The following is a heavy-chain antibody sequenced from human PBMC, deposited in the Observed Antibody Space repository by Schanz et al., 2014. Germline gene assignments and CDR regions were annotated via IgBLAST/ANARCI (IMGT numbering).Heavy chain of an antibody. Sequence: QVQLVESGGGVVQPGKSLRLSCAASGFTFRSYAVHWVRQTPGKGLEWLAVISSDGSKKYYADSVKGRFTVSRDNSKNTVYLQMNSLRDEDTAVYYCVKEGPVVSGGHRGYWGQGALVTVS. CDR3: VKEGPVVSGGHRGY. CDR2: ISSDGSKK. CDR1: GFTFRSYA. D-gene: IGHD2-2*01. J-gene: IGHJ4*02. V-gene: IGHV3-30*04.